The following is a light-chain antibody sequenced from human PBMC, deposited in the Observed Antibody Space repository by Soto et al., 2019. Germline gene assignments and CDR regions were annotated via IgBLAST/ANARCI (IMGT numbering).Light chain of an antibody. CDR3: QQHGNF. CDR2: DAS. J-gene: IGKJ3*01. CDR1: QSVSRK. V-gene: IGKV3-11*01. Sequence: DIVLTQSPATLSLSPGERATLSCRASQSVSRKLAWYQQKPGQAPRLLIYDASNRATGIPARFSGSGSGTDFTLTISSLEPEDFAIYYCQQHGNFFGPGTKVDIK.